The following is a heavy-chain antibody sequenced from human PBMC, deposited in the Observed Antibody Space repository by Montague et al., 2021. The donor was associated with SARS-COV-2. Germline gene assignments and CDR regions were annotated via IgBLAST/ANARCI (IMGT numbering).Heavy chain of an antibody. CDR1: GGAMNSDSEF. Sequence: TLSLTCTVSGGAMNSDSEFWGWNRPPSGKGREWHVRVRPGGRTNYTLYLGSRVTVSLDTYKSQFSLKLSTVTAADLALYYCTTYTDWRGFEYWGLGTLVTVSS. D-gene: IGHD3/OR15-3a*01. CDR2: VRPGGRT. V-gene: IGHV4-61*02. J-gene: IGHJ4*02. CDR3: TTYTDWRGFEY.